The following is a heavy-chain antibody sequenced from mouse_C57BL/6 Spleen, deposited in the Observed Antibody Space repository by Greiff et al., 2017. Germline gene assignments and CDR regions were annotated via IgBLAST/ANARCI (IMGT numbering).Heavy chain of an antibody. Sequence: VQLQQSDAELVKPGASVKISCKASGYTFTDYNMHWMKQRPEQGLEWIGDIYPRDGSTKYNEKFKGKATLTSDKSSSPAYMQLNSLTSEDSAVYSFSYFYSNYFDYWGQGTTLTVSS. CDR3: SYFYSNYFDY. J-gene: IGHJ2*01. CDR1: GYTFTDYN. D-gene: IGHD2-5*01. CDR2: IYPRDGST. V-gene: IGHV1-78*01.